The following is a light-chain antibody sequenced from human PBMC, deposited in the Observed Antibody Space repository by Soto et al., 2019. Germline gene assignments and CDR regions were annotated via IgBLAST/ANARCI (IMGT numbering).Light chain of an antibody. CDR3: AAWDDSLNAWA. V-gene: IGLV1-44*01. CDR1: SSNIGRNT. J-gene: IGLJ3*02. Sequence: QPVLTQPPSASGTPGQRVTISCSGSSSNIGRNTVKWYRQLPGTAPKLLICSSDQRPSGVPDRFSGSQSGTSASLAISGLQSEDEADYICAAWDDSLNAWAFGGGTKLTVL. CDR2: SSD.